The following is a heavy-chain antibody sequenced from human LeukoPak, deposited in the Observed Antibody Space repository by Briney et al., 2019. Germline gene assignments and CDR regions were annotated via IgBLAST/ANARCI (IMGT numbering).Heavy chain of an antibody. Sequence: ASVKVSCKASGYTFTSHDINWVRQATGQGLEWVGDIDPNSGNTVYAQKFQGRVTLTRDTSINTAYMELTSLRSEDTAVYYCTRVPRESYAHWGQGTLVTVSS. V-gene: IGHV1-8*01. CDR2: IDPNSGNT. J-gene: IGHJ4*02. D-gene: IGHD1-26*01. CDR3: TRVPRESYAH. CDR1: GYTFTSHD.